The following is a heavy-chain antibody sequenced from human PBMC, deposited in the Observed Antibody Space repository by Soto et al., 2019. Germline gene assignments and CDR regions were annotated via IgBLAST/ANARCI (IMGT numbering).Heavy chain of an antibody. CDR3: ARDAQWLRGNKAKDSSGYSDAFDI. D-gene: IGHD3-22*01. CDR1: GGTFSSYA. Sequence: SVKVSCQASGGTFSSYAISWVRQAPGQGLEWMGGIIPIFGTANYAQKFQGRVTITADESTSTAYMELSSLRSEDTAVYYCARDAQWLRGNKAKDSSGYSDAFDIWGQGTMVT. J-gene: IGHJ3*02. V-gene: IGHV1-69*13. CDR2: IIPIFGTA.